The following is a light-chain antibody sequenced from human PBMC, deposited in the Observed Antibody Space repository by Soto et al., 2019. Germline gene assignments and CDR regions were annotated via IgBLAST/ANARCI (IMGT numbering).Light chain of an antibody. J-gene: IGLJ1*01. CDR3: AAGDVGPNGDYV. CDR1: SSNIGSNP. V-gene: IGLV1-44*01. Sequence: QSVLTQPPSASWTPGQRVTISCSASSSNIGSNPVNWYQHLPGTAPKLLIYTNYQRPSRVPDRFSRCKPGTSATPASSALQSEDEADDYCAAGDVGPNGDYVFGTGTKVPV. CDR2: TNY.